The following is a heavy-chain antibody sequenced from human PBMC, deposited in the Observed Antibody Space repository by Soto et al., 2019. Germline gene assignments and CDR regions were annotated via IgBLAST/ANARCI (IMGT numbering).Heavy chain of an antibody. J-gene: IGHJ4*02. CDR1: GGSITTVGYS. CDR3: ARRISARTYYFDY. D-gene: IGHD6-6*01. CDR2: IFHSGIS. V-gene: IGHV4-30-2*01. Sequence: SETLSLTCAVSGGSITTVGYSWSWIRQPPGKGLEWIGYIFHSGISYSNPSLKGRVTMSVDGSKNRFSLRLNSVTAADTAVYYCARRISARTYYFDYWGQGTLVTVSS.